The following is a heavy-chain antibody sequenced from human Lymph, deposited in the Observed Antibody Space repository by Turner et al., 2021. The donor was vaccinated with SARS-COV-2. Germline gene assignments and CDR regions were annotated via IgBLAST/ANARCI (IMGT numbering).Heavy chain of an antibody. CDR2: IWYDGSNK. V-gene: IGHV3-33*01. D-gene: IGHD6-13*01. Sequence: QVQLVESGGVVVQPGRSLRLSCAASGFTFSSYGMHWVRQAPGKGLEWVAFIWYDGSNKYYADSVKGRFTISRDNSKNTLYLQMNSLRAEDTAVYYCARGSAGGDVWGQGTTVTVSS. CDR3: ARGSAGGDV. CDR1: GFTFSSYG. J-gene: IGHJ6*02.